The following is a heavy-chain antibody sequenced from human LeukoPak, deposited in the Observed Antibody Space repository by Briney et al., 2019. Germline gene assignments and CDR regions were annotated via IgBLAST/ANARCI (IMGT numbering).Heavy chain of an antibody. CDR2: IKSKTDGWTT. CDR3: TTMGYVVRGVILYYYYYMDV. J-gene: IGHJ6*03. D-gene: IGHD3-10*01. V-gene: IGHV3-15*01. Sequence: GGSLRLSCAASGFTFSNAWMSWVRQAPGKGLEWVGRIKSKTDGWTTDYAAPAKGRFTISRDDSKNTLYLQMNSLKTEDTAVYYCTTMGYVVRGVILYYYYYMDVWGKGTTVTVSS. CDR1: GFTFSNAW.